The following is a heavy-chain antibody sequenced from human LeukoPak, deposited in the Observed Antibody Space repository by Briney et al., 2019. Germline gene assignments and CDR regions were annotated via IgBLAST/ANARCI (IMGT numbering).Heavy chain of an antibody. Sequence: SETLSLICTVSGGSLSSYYWCWIRQPPGKGLEWIGYIYYSGSTYYNPSLKSRVTISVDTSKNQFYLKLSSVTAADTAVYYCATQNRAGGSIAARPDKGVDYWGQGTLVTVSS. CDR2: IYYSGST. J-gene: IGHJ4*02. CDR1: GGSLSSYY. CDR3: ATQNRAGGSIAARPDKGVDY. V-gene: IGHV4-59*04. D-gene: IGHD6-6*01.